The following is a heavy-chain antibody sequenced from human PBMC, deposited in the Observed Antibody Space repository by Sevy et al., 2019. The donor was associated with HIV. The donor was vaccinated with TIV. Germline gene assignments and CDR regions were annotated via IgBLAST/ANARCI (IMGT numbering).Heavy chain of an antibody. V-gene: IGHV3-30-3*01. CDR3: AREGGEIAACPDQLPFDY. J-gene: IGHJ4*02. Sequence: GGSLRLSCAASGFTFSSYAMHWVRQAPGKGLEWVAVISYDGSNKYYADSVKGRFTISRDNSKNTLYLQMNSLRAEDTAVYYCAREGGEIAACPDQLPFDYWGQGTLVTVSS. D-gene: IGHD6-6*01. CDR1: GFTFSSYA. CDR2: ISYDGSNK.